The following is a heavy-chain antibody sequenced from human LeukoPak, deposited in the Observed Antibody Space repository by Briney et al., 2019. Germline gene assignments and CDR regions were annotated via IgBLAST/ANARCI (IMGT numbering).Heavy chain of an antibody. V-gene: IGHV4-59*01. CDR3: ARDLKGVDAFDI. CDR1: GGSISSYY. CDR2: IYYSGST. Sequence: SETLSLTCTVSGGSISSYYWNWIRQPPGKGLEWIGYIYYSGSTNYNPSLKSRVTISVDTSKNQFSLKLSSVTAADTAVYYCARDLKGVDAFDIWGQGTMVTVSS. J-gene: IGHJ3*02.